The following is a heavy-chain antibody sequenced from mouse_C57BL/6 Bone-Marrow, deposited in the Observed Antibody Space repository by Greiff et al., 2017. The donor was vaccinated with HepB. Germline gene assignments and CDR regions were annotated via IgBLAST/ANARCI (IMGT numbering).Heavy chain of an antibody. Sequence: QVQLQQSGAELVKPGASVKMSCKASGYTFTSYWITWVKQRPGQGLEWIGDIYPGSGSTNYNEKFKSKATLTVDTSSSTAYMQLSSLTSEDSAVYYCAREGSWVEGDYWGQGTTLTVSS. J-gene: IGHJ2*01. CDR3: AREGSWVEGDY. V-gene: IGHV1-55*01. CDR1: GYTFTSYW. D-gene: IGHD4-1*01. CDR2: IYPGSGST.